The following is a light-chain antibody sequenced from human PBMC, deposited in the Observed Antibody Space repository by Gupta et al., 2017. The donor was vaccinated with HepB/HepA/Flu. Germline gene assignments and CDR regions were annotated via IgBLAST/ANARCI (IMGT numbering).Light chain of an antibody. CDR2: GAS. Sequence: EIVLPQSPGTLSLSPGERATLSCRASQSVSSTYLAWYQQIPGQAPRLLIYGASSRATGIAYRFSGSGSGTDFTLTISRMEPEDVAVYYCQHFGSSRVTFGGGTKVEIK. V-gene: IGKV3-20*01. CDR1: QSVSSTY. J-gene: IGKJ4*02. CDR3: QHFGSSRVT.